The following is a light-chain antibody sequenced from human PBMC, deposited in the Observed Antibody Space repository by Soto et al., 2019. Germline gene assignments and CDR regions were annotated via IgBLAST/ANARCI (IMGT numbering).Light chain of an antibody. CDR1: QSVSSF. CDR2: DAS. V-gene: IGKV3-11*01. Sequence: EIVLTQSPATLSLSPGERATLSCRASQSVSSFLAWYQQKPGQTPRLLIYDASNRATGIPARFSGSGSGTYFTLTISSLEPEDFAVYSCQQRGNWPSLTFGGGTKVEIK. CDR3: QQRGNWPSLT. J-gene: IGKJ4*01.